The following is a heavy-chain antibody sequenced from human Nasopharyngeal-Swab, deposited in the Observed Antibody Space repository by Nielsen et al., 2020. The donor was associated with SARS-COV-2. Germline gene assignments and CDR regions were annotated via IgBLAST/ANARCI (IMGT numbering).Heavy chain of an antibody. CDR2: ISGSGGNT. Sequence: GGSLRLSCAASGFTFNRYVMTWVRQAPGKGLEWISGISGSGGNTYYADSVKGRFTISRDNSKNTLSLQMNSLRAEDTAVYYCAKDLRGPYFFWGQGTLVTVSS. J-gene: IGHJ4*02. V-gene: IGHV3-23*01. CDR3: AKDLRGPYFF. CDR1: GFTFNRYV. D-gene: IGHD2/OR15-2a*01.